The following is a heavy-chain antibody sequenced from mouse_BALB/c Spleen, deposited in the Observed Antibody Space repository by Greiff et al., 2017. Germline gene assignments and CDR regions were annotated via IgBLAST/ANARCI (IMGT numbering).Heavy chain of an antibody. CDR3: ARRWAFAY. CDR2: INPSTGYT. Sequence: VQLQQSGAELAKPGASVKMSCKASGYTFTSYWMHWVKQRPGQGLEWIGYINPSTGYTEYNQKFKDKATLTADKSSSTAYMQLSSLTSEDSAVYYCARRWAFAYWGQGTLVTVSA. V-gene: IGHV1-7*01. D-gene: IGHD1-1*02. J-gene: IGHJ3*01. CDR1: GYTFTSYW.